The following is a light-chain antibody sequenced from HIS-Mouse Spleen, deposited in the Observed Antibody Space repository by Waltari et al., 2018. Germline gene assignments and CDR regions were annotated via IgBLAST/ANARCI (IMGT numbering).Light chain of an antibody. J-gene: IGLJ2*01. V-gene: IGLV3-21*03. CDR2: EDS. CDR1: NIGSKS. CDR3: QVWDSSSDHVV. Sequence: SYVLTQPPSVSVAPGKTARITCGGKNIGSKSVHWYQKKPGQAPVLVVYEDSDRPSGIPERFSGSNSGNTATLTISRVEAGDEADYYCQVWDSSSDHVVFGGGTKLTVL.